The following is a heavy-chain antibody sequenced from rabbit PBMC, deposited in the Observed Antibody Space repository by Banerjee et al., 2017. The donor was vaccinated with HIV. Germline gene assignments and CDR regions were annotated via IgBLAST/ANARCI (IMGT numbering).Heavy chain of an antibody. CDR3: ARGLSGYAGGVDL. J-gene: IGHJ4*01. D-gene: IGHD4-2*01. CDR1: GFSFSSSYW. Sequence: QEPLKESGGGLVTPGGNLTLTCTASGFSFSSSYWICWVRQAPGKGLEWIACIDAGSSGSTYYASWAKGRFTISKTSSTTVTLQMTSLTAADTATYFCARGLSGYAGGVDLRGPGTLVT. V-gene: IGHV1S45*01. CDR2: IDAGSSGST.